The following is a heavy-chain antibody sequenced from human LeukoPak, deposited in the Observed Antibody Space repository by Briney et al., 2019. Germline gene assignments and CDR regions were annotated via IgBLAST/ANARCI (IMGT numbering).Heavy chain of an antibody. D-gene: IGHD2-2*01. J-gene: IGHJ4*02. CDR2: ISYDGSNK. CDR3: ARGTHKYCSSTSCYSVGAY. V-gene: IGHV3-30*01. CDR1: GFTFSSYA. Sequence: GGSLRLSCAASGFTFSSYAMHWVRQAPGKGLEWVAVISYDGSNKYYADSVKGRFTISRDNSKNTLYLQMNSLGAEDTAVYYCARGTHKYCSSTSCYSVGAYWGQGTLVTVSS.